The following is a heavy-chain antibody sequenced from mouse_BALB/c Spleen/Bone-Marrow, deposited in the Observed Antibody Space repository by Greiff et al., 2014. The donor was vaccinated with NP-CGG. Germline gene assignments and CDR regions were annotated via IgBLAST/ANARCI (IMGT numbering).Heavy chain of an antibody. Sequence: EVKLQESGPGLVKPSQSLSLTCTVTGYSITSDYAWNWIRQFPGKKLEWMGYISYSGSTSYNPSLKSRISITRDTSKNQFFLQLNSVTTEDTATYYCARYYGSSYYAMDYWGQGTSVTVSS. D-gene: IGHD1-1*01. V-gene: IGHV3-2*02. CDR1: GYSITSDYA. J-gene: IGHJ4*01. CDR2: ISYSGST. CDR3: ARYYGSSYYAMDY.